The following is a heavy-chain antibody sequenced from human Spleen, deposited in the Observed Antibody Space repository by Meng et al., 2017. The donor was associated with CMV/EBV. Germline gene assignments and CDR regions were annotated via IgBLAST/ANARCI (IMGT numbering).Heavy chain of an antibody. J-gene: IGHJ4*02. CDR3: ARDPGGSGYSSSWDLDY. CDR2: ISSSSSSYI. D-gene: IGHD6-13*01. V-gene: IGHV3-21*01. Sequence: GGSLRLSCAASGFTFSSYSMNWVRQAPGKGLEWVSCISSSSSSYIYYADSVKGRFTISRDNAKNSLYLQMNSLRAEDTGVYYCARDPGGSGYSSSWDLDYWGQGALVTVSS. CDR1: GFTFSSYS.